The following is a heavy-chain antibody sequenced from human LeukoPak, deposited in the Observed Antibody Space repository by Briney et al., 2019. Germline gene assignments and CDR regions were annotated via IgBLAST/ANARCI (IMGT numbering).Heavy chain of an antibody. J-gene: IGHJ4*02. CDR3: ARGRTTFDY. CDR2: IYYGGST. CDR1: GGSISSGDYY. Sequence: SETLSLTCTVSGGSISSGDYYWSWIRQPPGKGLEWIGYIYYGGSTYYNPSLKSRLTISVDTSKNQFSLKLSSVTAADTAVYYCARGRTTFDYWGQGTLVTVSS. V-gene: IGHV4-30-4*01. D-gene: IGHD1-1*01.